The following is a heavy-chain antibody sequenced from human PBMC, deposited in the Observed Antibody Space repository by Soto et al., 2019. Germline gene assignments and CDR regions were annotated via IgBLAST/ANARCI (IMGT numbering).Heavy chain of an antibody. CDR3: TTHETDGSGAA. V-gene: IGHV4-39*01. Sequence: ASATLRLPWTFSGGSISSSNYYCAWIRQSPEKGLEWIASIYYSGSTYYNPSLKSRVTISADTSKNQFSLKLSSVTAAYTGRYYRTTHETDGSGAAWGPGTTVT. CDR2: IYYSGST. J-gene: IGHJ6*02. CDR1: GGSISSSNYY. D-gene: IGHD3-22*01.